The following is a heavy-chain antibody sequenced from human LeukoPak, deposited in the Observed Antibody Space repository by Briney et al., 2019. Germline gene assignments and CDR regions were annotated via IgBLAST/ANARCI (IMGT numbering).Heavy chain of an antibody. J-gene: IGHJ4*02. CDR1: GGSMTNYY. V-gene: IGHV4-59*01. D-gene: IGHD3-10*01. CDR2: IHSSGST. Sequence: SETLSLTCTVPGGSMTNYYWNWMRQPPGKGLEWIGNIHSSGSTHYKSSLKSRMTISIDTSKNQVFLKLTSVTAADTAVYYRVRDRGGFWGQGTLVTVSS. CDR3: VRDRGGF.